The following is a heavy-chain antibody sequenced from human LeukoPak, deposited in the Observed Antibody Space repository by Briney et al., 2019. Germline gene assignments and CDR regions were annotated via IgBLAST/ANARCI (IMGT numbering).Heavy chain of an antibody. CDR3: ATLVSTRYYFDY. CDR2: IYHSGIT. J-gene: IGHJ4*02. Sequence: SETLSLTCTVSDYSISSGYGYSWGWIRQPPGKGLEWIGNIYHSGITYYNHFNSSLKSRVTISIDTSKNQFSLRLTSVTAADTAVYFCATLVSTRYYFDYWGQGTLVTVSS. D-gene: IGHD5/OR15-5a*01. V-gene: IGHV4-38-2*02. CDR1: DYSISSGYGYS.